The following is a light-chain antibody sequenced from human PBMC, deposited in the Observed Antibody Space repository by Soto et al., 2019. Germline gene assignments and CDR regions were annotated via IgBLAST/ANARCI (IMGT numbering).Light chain of an antibody. CDR1: HSISSS. CDR3: QQSYSSPRT. V-gene: IGKV1-39*01. CDR2: AAS. Sequence: IQMTQSPSSLSASVGERVTITCRASHSISSSLNWYHQKPGKAPKLLIYAASTLQSGVPSRFSGSGSGTDFTLTISSLQPEDFATYFCQQSYSSPRTFGQGTKVDIK. J-gene: IGKJ1*01.